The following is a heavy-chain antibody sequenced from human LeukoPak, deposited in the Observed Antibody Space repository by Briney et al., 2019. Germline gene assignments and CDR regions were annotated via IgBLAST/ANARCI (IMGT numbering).Heavy chain of an antibody. CDR1: GYTLTELS. Sequence: ASVKVSCKVSGYTLTELSMHWVRQAPGKGLEWMGGFDPEDGETIYAQKFQGRVTMTEDTSTDTAYMELSSLRSEDTAVYYCARLGHCSSTSCLKGLDYWGQGTLVTVSS. CDR3: ARLGHCSSTSCLKGLDY. D-gene: IGHD2-2*01. CDR2: FDPEDGET. J-gene: IGHJ4*02. V-gene: IGHV1-24*01.